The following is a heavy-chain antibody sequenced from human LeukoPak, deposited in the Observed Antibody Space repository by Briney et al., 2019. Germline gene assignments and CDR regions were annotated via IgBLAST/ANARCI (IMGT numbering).Heavy chain of an antibody. CDR2: IIPIFGTA. CDR3: ARDQSIAGYDSSGPAFQH. J-gene: IGHJ1*01. V-gene: IGHV1-69*01. CDR1: GGTFSSYA. Sequence: SVKVSCKASGGTFSSYAISWVRQAPGQGLEWMGGIIPIFGTANYAQKFQGRVTITADESTSTAYMELSSLRSEDTAVYYCARDQSIAGYDSSGPAFQHWGQGTLVTVSS. D-gene: IGHD3-22*01.